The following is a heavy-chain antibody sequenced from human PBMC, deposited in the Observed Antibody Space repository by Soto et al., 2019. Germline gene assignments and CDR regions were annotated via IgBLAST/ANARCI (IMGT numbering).Heavy chain of an antibody. V-gene: IGHV5-51*01. J-gene: IGHJ4*03. CDR3: ARLRAPRRQMSSMSLHL. CDR1: GYDFTNYW. Sequence: PGESLKISCKASGYDFTNYWIAWVRQTPGRGLEWMGMIYPGDSDIRYNPSFRGRVTISADKSITSAFVQWGSLKASDSAIYYCARLRAPRRQMSSMSLHLWGLGTLVTVSA. D-gene: IGHD1-26*01. CDR2: IYPGDSDI.